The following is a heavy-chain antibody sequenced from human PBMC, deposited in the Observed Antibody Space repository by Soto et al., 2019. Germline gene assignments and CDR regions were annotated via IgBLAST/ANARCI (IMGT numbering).Heavy chain of an antibody. CDR3: ARDRDIVVVPAAIGYGMDV. Sequence: ASVKVSCKASGYTFTSYGINWVRQAPGQGLEWMGWISAYNGNTHYAQKLQGRVTMTTDTSTSTAYMELRSLRSDDTAVYYCARDRDIVVVPAAIGYGMDVWGQGTTVTVSS. CDR2: ISAYNGNT. CDR1: GYTFTSYG. D-gene: IGHD2-2*02. J-gene: IGHJ6*02. V-gene: IGHV1-18*04.